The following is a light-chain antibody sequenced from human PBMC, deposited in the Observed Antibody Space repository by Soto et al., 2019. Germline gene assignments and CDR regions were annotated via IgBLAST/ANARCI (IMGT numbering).Light chain of an antibody. V-gene: IGLV2-14*01. CDR3: NSYTSSSTVV. CDR1: SSDVGGYNY. J-gene: IGLJ2*01. Sequence: QSALTQPASVSGSPGQSITISCTGTSSDVGGYNYVSWYQQYPGKAPKLIIFDVSNRPSGVSNRFSGSKSGNTASLIISGLQAEDEGDYYCNSYTSSSTVVFGGGTKVTVL. CDR2: DVS.